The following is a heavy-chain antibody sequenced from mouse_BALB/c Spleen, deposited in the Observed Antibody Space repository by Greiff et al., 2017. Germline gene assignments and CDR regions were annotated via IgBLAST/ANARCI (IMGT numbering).Heavy chain of an antibody. CDR3: ARRDYDYDEEAWFAY. D-gene: IGHD2-4*01. J-gene: IGHJ3*01. Sequence: EVKLVESGGGLVKPGGSLKLSCAASGFTFSSYAMSWVRQSPEKRLEWVAEISSGGSYTYYPDTVTGRFTISRDNAKNTLYLEMSSLRSEDTAMYYCARRDYDYDEEAWFAYWGQGTLVTVSA. V-gene: IGHV5-9-4*01. CDR2: ISSGGSYT. CDR1: GFTFSSYA.